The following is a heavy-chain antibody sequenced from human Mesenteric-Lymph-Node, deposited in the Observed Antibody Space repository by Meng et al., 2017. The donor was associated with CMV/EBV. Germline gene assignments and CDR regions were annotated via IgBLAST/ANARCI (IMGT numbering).Heavy chain of an antibody. D-gene: IGHD6-13*01. J-gene: IGHJ4*02. V-gene: IGHV4-61*01. CDR3: ARGGSSISWYYFDI. Sequence: SETLSLTCTVSGASVSSASYYWTWIRQPPGKGLEWIGYINYSGRTNYNPSLKSGATISVDTSQNQFSLKLTSVTAADTAVYYCARGGSSISWYYFDIWGQGTLVTVSS. CDR1: GASVSSASYY. CDR2: INYSGRT.